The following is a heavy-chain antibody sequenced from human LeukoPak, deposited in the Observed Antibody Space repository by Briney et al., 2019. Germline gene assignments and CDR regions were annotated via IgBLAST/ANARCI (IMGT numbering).Heavy chain of an antibody. D-gene: IGHD3-16*01. CDR2: IYTGGTT. V-gene: IGHV3-53*01. J-gene: IGHJ4*02. Sequence: GGSLRLSCAASGFTFSSYAMSWVRQAPGKGLEWVSAIYTGGTTYYSDSVEGRFTISRDGSKNILYLQMDSLRVEDTAVYYCARDQATSGGGLDSWGQGTLVTVSS. CDR3: ARDQATSGGGLDS. CDR1: GFTFSSYA.